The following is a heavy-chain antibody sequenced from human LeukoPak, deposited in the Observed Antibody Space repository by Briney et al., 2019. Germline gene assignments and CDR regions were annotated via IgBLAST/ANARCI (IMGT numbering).Heavy chain of an antibody. CDR3: AELGITMIGGV. V-gene: IGHV3-21*01. CDR2: ISSSSSYI. Sequence: GGSLRLSCAASGFTFSTYSMNWVRQAPGKGLEWVSSISSSSSYIHYADSVKGRFTISRDNAKNSLYLQMNSLRAEDTAVYYCAELGITMIGGVWGKGTTVTISS. CDR1: GFTFSTYS. D-gene: IGHD3-10*02. J-gene: IGHJ6*04.